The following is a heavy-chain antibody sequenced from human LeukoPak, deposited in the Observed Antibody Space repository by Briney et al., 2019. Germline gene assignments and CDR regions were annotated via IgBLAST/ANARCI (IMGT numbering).Heavy chain of an antibody. D-gene: IGHD3-10*01. CDR2: IYYSDST. CDR1: GGSISNYY. V-gene: IGHV4-59*01. J-gene: IGHJ3*02. CDR3: ARVSMVRGVIITHAFDI. Sequence: SETLSLTCTGSGGSISNYYWSWIRQPPGKGLEWIGYIYYSDSTNYNPSLKSRVTISVDTSKNQFSLKLSSVTAADTAVYYCARVSMVRGVIITHAFDIWGQGTMVTVSS.